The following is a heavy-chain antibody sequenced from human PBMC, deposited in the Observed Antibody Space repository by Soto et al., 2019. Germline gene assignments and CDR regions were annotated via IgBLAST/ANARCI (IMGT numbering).Heavy chain of an antibody. J-gene: IGHJ4*02. Sequence: EVQLLESGGGLVQPGGSLRLSCAASGFTFSSYAMSWVRQAPGKGLEWVSAISGSGGSTYYADSVKGRFTISRDNSKNTLYLQMNSLRAEDTAVYYCAKDQSSVLRFLEWLPSFYFDYWGQVTLVTVSS. CDR1: GFTFSSYA. D-gene: IGHD3-3*01. CDR2: ISGSGGST. V-gene: IGHV3-23*01. CDR3: AKDQSSVLRFLEWLPSFYFDY.